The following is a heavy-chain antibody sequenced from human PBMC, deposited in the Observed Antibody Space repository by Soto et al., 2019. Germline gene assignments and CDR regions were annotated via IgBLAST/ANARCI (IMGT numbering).Heavy chain of an antibody. J-gene: IGHJ4*02. CDR1: GYTFTSYY. Sequence: QVQLVQSGAEVKKPGASVKVSCKASGYTFTSYYIHWMRQAPGQGLEWMGIINPSGGSTNYAQKFPGRVTMTRDTSTSTVYMELSSLRSEDTAVYYCARAVVDDFWGGRIQFDYWGQGTLVTVSS. D-gene: IGHD3-3*01. CDR3: ARAVVDDFWGGRIQFDY. V-gene: IGHV1-46*01. CDR2: INPSGGST.